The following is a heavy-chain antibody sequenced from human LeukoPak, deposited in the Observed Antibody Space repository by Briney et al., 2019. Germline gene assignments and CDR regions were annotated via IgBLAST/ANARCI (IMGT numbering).Heavy chain of an antibody. CDR3: ARESCGGACHIDY. V-gene: IGHV3-48*02. CDR2: ISSGSSTI. CDR1: GFPFSIYS. Sequence: GGSLRLSCAASGFPFSIYSMNWVRQAPGKGLEWVSYISSGSSTIHYADSVKGRFTISRDNAKDSLYLQMNSLRDEDTAVYYCARESCGGACHIDYWGQGTLVTVSS. J-gene: IGHJ4*02. D-gene: IGHD2-21*02.